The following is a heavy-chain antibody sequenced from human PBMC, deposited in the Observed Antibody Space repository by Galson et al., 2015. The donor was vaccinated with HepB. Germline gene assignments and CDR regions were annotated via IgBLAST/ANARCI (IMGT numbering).Heavy chain of an antibody. Sequence: SVKVSCKASGYTFTSYGISWVRQAPGQGLEWMGWISAYNGNTNYAQKLQGRVTMTTDTSTSTAYMELSSLRSEDTAVYYCARGLGSSGWYRYYYYGMDVWGQGTTVTVSS. D-gene: IGHD6-19*01. CDR3: ARGLGSSGWYRYYYYGMDV. J-gene: IGHJ6*02. V-gene: IGHV1-18*01. CDR1: GYTFTSYG. CDR2: ISAYNGNT.